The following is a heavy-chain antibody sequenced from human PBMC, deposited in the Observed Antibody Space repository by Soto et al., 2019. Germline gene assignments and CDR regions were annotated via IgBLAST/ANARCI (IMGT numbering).Heavy chain of an antibody. V-gene: IGHV3-23*01. CDR3: ATPGYWWLIRSHAFDI. CDR2: ISGSGGST. CDR1: GFTFSSYA. D-gene: IGHD2-15*01. Sequence: GGSLRLSCAASGFTFSSYAMSWVRQAPGKGLEWVSAISGSGGSTYYADSVKGRFTISRDNSKNTLYLQMNSLRAEDTAVYYSATPGYWWLIRSHAFDIWGQATMVTVS. J-gene: IGHJ3*02.